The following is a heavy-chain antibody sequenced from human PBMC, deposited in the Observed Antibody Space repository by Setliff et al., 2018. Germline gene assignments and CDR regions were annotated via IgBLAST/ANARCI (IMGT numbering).Heavy chain of an antibody. CDR3: ARARSRYYNFWSGEMDV. CDR2: INHSGST. J-gene: IGHJ6*04. D-gene: IGHD3-3*01. Sequence: SETLSLTCAVSGASIRNNYYWGWIRQSPGTGLEWIGEINHSGSTNYNPSLKSRVTISVDTSKNQFSLKLSSVTAADTAVYYCARARSRYYNFWSGEMDVWGKGTTVTVSS. V-gene: IGHV4-34*01. CDR1: GASIRNNYY.